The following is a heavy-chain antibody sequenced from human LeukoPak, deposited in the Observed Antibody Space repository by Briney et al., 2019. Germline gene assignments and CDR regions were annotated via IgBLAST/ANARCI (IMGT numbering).Heavy chain of an antibody. J-gene: IGHJ4*02. CDR3: ARGTIAAAGYYYFDY. CDR1: GGSISNYY. Sequence: SETLSLTCTVSGGSISNYYWSWIRQPPGKGLEWIGYIYYSGSTYYNPSLRSRFTISRDNAKNSLYLQMNSLRAEDTAVYYCARGTIAAAGYYYFDYWGQGTQVTVSS. V-gene: IGHV4-59*12. D-gene: IGHD6-13*01. CDR2: IYYSGST.